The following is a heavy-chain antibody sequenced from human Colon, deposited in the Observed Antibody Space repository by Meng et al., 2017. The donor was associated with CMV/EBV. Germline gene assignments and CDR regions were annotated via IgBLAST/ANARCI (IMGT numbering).Heavy chain of an antibody. CDR1: GFTFNDYG. CDR3: ARFTRISGYEALDY. D-gene: IGHD5-12*01. Sequence: GESLKISCAASGFTFNDYGMHWVRQAPGKGLEWVAFIRFDGNNEYYAESVKGRFTISRDNAKNSLYLQMNSLRAEDTAVYYCARFTRISGYEALDYWGQGTLVTVSS. J-gene: IGHJ4*02. CDR2: IRFDGNNE. V-gene: IGHV3-30*02.